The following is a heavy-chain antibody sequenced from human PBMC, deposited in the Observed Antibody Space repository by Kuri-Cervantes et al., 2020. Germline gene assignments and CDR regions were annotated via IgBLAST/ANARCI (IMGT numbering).Heavy chain of an antibody. CDR2: INPSDGST. J-gene: IGHJ6*03. CDR1: GYSFTSDY. Sequence: ASAKVSCKESGYSFTSDYMHWVRQAPGQGLEWMGIINPSDGSTKYAQKFQGRVTVTRDTSTSTVYMEVSSLRSEDTAVYYCARGREIAARRHYYYYMDVWGKGTTVTVSS. D-gene: IGHD6-6*01. V-gene: IGHV1-46*01. CDR3: ARGREIAARRHYYYYMDV.